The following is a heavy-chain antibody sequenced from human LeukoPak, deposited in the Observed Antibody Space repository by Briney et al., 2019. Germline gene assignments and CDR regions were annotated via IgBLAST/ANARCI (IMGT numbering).Heavy chain of an antibody. CDR2: INPNSGGT. V-gene: IGHV1-2*02. CDR3: ARDHYDFWSGPRTNYYYYYMDV. CDR1: GYTFTGYY. J-gene: IGHJ6*03. Sequence: SVKVSCKASGYTFTGYYMHWVRQAPGQGLEWMGCINPNSGGTNYAQKSQGRLTMTRDTSISTAYMELSRLRSDDTTVDYCARDHYDFWSGPRTNYYYYYMDVWGKGTTVTVSS. D-gene: IGHD3-3*01.